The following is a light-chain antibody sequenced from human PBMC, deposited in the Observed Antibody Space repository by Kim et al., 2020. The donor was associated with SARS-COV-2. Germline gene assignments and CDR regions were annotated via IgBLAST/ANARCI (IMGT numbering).Light chain of an antibody. CDR1: QGISYYY. Sequence: LSPGERATLSCRASQGISYYYLAWYQQKPGQAPRLLIYGTSNRDTGIPDRFSGSGSGTDFTLTISRLEPEDFAVYYCQQYGGSLTFGGGTKVDIK. CDR2: GTS. J-gene: IGKJ4*01. CDR3: QQYGGSLT. V-gene: IGKV3-20*01.